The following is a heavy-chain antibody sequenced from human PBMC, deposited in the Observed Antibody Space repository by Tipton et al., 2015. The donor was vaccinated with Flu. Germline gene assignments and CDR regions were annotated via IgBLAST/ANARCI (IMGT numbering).Heavy chain of an antibody. V-gene: IGHV3-53*01. CDR3: ARGPQVPVWPYYYGMDV. D-gene: IGHD2-2*01. CDR2: IYGGGTT. CDR1: GFTVTSSY. Sequence: SLRLSCAASGFTVTSSYMSWVRQAPGKGLEWVSVIYGGGTTDYAVSVKGRFTISRDKSKNALYLQMSSLRAEDTAVYYCARGPQVPVWPYYYGMDVWGQGTTVTVSS. J-gene: IGHJ6*02.